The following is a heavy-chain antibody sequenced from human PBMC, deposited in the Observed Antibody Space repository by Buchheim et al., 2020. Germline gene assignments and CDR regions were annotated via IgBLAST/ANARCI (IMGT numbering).Heavy chain of an antibody. CDR3: TRPSEVSGSVWFDP. J-gene: IGHJ5*02. V-gene: IGHV3-74*01. CDR1: GFTFSNYW. CDR2: INSDGSST. D-gene: IGHD3-3*01. Sequence: EVQLVESGGGLVQPGGSLRLSCAASGFTFSNYWMHWVRQAPGKGLVWVSHINSDGSSTNYADSVKGRFTISRDNAKNTLYLQMNSLRAEDTAVYYCTRPSEVSGSVWFDPWGQGTL.